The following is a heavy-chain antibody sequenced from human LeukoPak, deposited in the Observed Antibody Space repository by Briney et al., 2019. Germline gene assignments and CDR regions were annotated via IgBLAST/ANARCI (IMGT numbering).Heavy chain of an antibody. Sequence: TLSLTCTVSGGSISSYYWSWIRQPPGKALEWLALIYWNGDERYSPSLKSRLTITKDTSKNQVVLTMTNMDPVDTATYYCAHKVEVGVNTRYFQHWGQGTLVTVSS. D-gene: IGHD1-26*01. CDR3: AHKVEVGVNTRYFQH. CDR1: GGSISSYYW. CDR2: IYWNGDE. V-gene: IGHV2-5*01. J-gene: IGHJ1*01.